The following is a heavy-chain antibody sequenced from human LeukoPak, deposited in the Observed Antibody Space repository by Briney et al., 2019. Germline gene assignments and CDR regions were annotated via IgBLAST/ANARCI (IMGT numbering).Heavy chain of an antibody. V-gene: IGHV4-39*01. Sequence: SETLSLTCTVSGGSISSSSYYWGWIRQPPGKGLEWIGTIYYSGSTYYNPSLTSRVTISVDTSKNQFSLKLSSVTAADTAVYYCVRPDDNSFDFWGQGTMVTVSS. CDR1: GGSISSSSYY. CDR3: VRPDDNSFDF. J-gene: IGHJ3*01. CDR2: IYYSGST. D-gene: IGHD3-9*01.